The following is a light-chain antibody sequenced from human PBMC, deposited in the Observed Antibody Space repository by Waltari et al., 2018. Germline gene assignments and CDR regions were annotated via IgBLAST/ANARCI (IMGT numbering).Light chain of an antibody. J-gene: IGKJ4*01. CDR3: QQANRFPLT. Sequence: DIQMTQSPSSVSASVGDRVTITFRASLVINTWLAWYQQKPGKAPKLLIYAASSLHSGVPSRFGGSGSGTDFTLTIDSLQPEDFATYYCQQANRFPLTFGGGTKVEI. V-gene: IGKV1D-12*01. CDR1: LVINTW. CDR2: AAS.